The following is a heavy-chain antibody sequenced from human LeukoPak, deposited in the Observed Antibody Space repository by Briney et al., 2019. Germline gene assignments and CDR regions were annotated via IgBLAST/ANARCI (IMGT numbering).Heavy chain of an antibody. J-gene: IGHJ4*01. CDR1: GFTFGTYA. CDR3: ARDPVPAAARHFDY. V-gene: IGHV3-30-3*01. Sequence: GGSLRLSCAASGFTFGTYAMHWVRQAPGKGLEWVAVTSSDGTVKYYPDSVKGRFTISRDNSKNTLYLQVNSLRPEDTGVYYCARDPVPAAARHFDYWGQGTLVTVSS. CDR2: TSSDGTVK. D-gene: IGHD2-2*01.